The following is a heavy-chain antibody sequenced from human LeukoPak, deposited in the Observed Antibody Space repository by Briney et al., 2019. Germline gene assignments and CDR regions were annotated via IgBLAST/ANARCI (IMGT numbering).Heavy chain of an antibody. J-gene: IGHJ6*03. CDR2: ISTSSSTI. Sequence: GGSLRLSCAASGFTFSSYSMKWVRQAPGKGLEWVSYISTSSSTIYYADSVKGRFTISRDDAKNSLYLQMNSLRAEDTAVYYCARTRAIPATIDYYYYYMDVWGKGTTVTVSS. V-gene: IGHV3-48*01. D-gene: IGHD2-2*01. CDR3: ARTRAIPATIDYYYYYMDV. CDR1: GFTFSSYS.